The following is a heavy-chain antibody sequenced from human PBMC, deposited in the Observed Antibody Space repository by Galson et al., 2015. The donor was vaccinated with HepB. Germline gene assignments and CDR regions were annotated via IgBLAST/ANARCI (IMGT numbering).Heavy chain of an antibody. J-gene: IGHJ4*02. Sequence: SLRLSCAASGFTFSNCAMSWVRQAPGKGLEWVSTISGSGGSTYYADSVKGRFTISRDNSKNTVYLQMNTLRAEDTAVYYWAKVLGYCSGGNCFRNPIFDYWGQGTLVTVSS. CDR2: ISGSGGST. V-gene: IGHV3-23*01. CDR1: GFTFSNCA. CDR3: AKVLGYCSGGNCFRNPIFDY. D-gene: IGHD2-15*01.